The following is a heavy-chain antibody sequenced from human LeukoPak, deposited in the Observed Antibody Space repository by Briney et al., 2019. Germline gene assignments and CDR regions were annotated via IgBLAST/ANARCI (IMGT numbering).Heavy chain of an antibody. CDR3: APHRDGSYPFDY. Sequence: GGSLRLSCVVSGFSLSSFAMNWVCQAPGKGLECISHIESTGGTYYVDSVKGRFTISRDNAKNSLYLQMNSLRDEDTAVYSCAPHRDGSYPFDYWGQGTLVTVSS. J-gene: IGHJ4*02. V-gene: IGHV3-48*02. CDR1: GFSLSSFA. D-gene: IGHD1-26*01. CDR2: IESTGGT.